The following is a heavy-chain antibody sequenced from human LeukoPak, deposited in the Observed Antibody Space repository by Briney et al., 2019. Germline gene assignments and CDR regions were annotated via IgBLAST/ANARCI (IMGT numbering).Heavy chain of an antibody. CDR1: GYTFTRHY. J-gene: IGHJ4*02. V-gene: IGHV1-46*01. D-gene: IGHD3-16*01. CDR3: ARVLGGLAFRTFDY. Sequence: ASVKVSCKASGYTFTRHYMHWVRQAPGQGLEWMGIINPSGGSTFYAQKFQGRVTMTRDTSTSTVYMELSSLRSEDTAVYHCARVLGGLAFRTFDYWGQGTLVTVSS. CDR2: INPSGGST.